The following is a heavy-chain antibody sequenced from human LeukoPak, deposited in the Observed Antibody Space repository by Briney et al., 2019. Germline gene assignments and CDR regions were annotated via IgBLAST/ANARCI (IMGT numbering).Heavy chain of an antibody. CDR1: GFTFSSYA. D-gene: IGHD2-15*01. J-gene: IGHJ4*02. Sequence: GGSLRLSCAASGFTFSSYAMSWVRQAPGKGLEWVSAIGAGGATTYYADSVKGRFTISRDNSKNTLYLQMNSLRAEDTAVYYCALLTGYCTGDSCYNWGQGTLVTVSS. V-gene: IGHV3-23*01. CDR3: ALLTGYCTGDSCYN. CDR2: IGAGGATT.